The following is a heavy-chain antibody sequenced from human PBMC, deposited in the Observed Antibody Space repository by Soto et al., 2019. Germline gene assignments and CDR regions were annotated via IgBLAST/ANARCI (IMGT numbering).Heavy chain of an antibody. V-gene: IGHV3-21*01. J-gene: IGHJ4*02. CDR1: GFTFSTYA. Sequence: EVQLVESGGGLVKPGGSLRLSCAASGFTFSTYAMNWVRQAPGKGLEWISSISFSGSYIFYADSVKGRFTISRDNAKNSLYLKMDSLRADDTAVYYCARYSPFDQWGQGTLVTVSS. CDR2: ISFSGSYI. D-gene: IGHD2-21*01. CDR3: ARYSPFDQ.